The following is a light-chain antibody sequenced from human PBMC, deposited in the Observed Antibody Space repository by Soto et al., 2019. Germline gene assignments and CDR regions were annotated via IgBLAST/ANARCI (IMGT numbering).Light chain of an antibody. J-gene: IGKJ4*01. Sequence: DIVMSQSPLSLPVTPGEPASISCRSSQSLLHSNGYNYLDWYLQKPGQSPQLLIYLGSNRASGVPDRFSGSGSGTDFTLKISRVEAEDVGVYYCMQALQTPPGLTFGGGTKVDTK. CDR2: LGS. CDR1: QSLLHSNGYNY. CDR3: MQALQTPPGLT. V-gene: IGKV2-28*01.